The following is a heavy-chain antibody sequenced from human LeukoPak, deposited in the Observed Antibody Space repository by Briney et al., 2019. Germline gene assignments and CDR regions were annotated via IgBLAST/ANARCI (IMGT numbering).Heavy chain of an antibody. J-gene: IGHJ4*02. CDR1: GFPFSSDA. CDR3: AKGPGHYYGSGSLY. CDR2: ISGSGSST. D-gene: IGHD3-10*01. Sequence: GGSLRLSCAGSGFPFSSDAMNWVRQAPGKGLEWVSGISGSGSSTYYADSVKGRFTLSRDYPKNTLYLQMNSLRAEDTAVYYCAKGPGHYYGSGSLYWGQGTLVTVSS. V-gene: IGHV3-23*01.